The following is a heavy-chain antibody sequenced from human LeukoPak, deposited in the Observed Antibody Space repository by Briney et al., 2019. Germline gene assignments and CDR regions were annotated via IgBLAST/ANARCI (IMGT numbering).Heavy chain of an antibody. CDR1: GFTFGSYS. J-gene: IGHJ4*02. V-gene: IGHV3-21*01. CDR3: ARVVARTGLLDY. D-gene: IGHD6-19*01. Sequence: GSLRLSCAASGFTFGSYSMNWVRQAPGKGLEWVSSISSSSSYIYYADSVKGRFTISRDNAKNSLYLQMNSLRAEDTAVYYCARVVARTGLLDYWGQGTLVTVSS. CDR2: ISSSSSYI.